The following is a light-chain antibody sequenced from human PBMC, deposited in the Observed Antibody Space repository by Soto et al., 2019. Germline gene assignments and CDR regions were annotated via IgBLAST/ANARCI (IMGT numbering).Light chain of an antibody. J-gene: IGKJ5*01. V-gene: IGKV1-39*01. Sequence: DIQLTQSPSSLSASVGDRITITCRASQSISTYLNWYQKKPGKAPNLLIYDASRLQSGVHSRFSGSGGGTDFTLSISSVQPEDFATYFCKQSYMDPITFGQGTRLEIK. CDR2: DAS. CDR3: KQSYMDPIT. CDR1: QSISTY.